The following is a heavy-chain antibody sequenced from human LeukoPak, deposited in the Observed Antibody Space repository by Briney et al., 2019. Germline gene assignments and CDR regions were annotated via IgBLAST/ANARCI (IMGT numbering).Heavy chain of an antibody. CDR2: IYYSGST. CDR1: GGSISSYY. Sequence: SETLSLTCTVSGGSISSYYWSWIRQPPGKGLEWIGYIYYSGSTNYNPSLKSRVTISVDTSKNQFSLKLSSVTAADTAVYYCARDSPPHYYMDVWGKGTTVTVSS. CDR3: ARDSPPHYYMDV. V-gene: IGHV4-59*01. J-gene: IGHJ6*03.